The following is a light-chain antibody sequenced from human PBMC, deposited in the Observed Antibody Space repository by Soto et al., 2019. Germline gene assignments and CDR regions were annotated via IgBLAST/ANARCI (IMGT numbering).Light chain of an antibody. CDR2: GAS. CDR3: QQYDNWPPLT. J-gene: IGKJ4*01. Sequence: EIVMTQSPATLSVSPGERATLSCRARQSVRSNLAWYQQKPGQAPSLLVYGASTRAPGIPARFSGSGYGTEFTLTISSLQSEDFAVYYCQQYDNWPPLTFGGGTKVEI. CDR1: QSVRSN. V-gene: IGKV3-15*01.